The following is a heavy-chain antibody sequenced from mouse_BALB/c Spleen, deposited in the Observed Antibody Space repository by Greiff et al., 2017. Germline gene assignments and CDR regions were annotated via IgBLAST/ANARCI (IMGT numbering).Heavy chain of an antibody. J-gene: IGHJ2*01. V-gene: IGHV5-15*02. CDR1: GFTFSDYG. Sequence: EVQLVESGGGLVQPGGSRKLSCAASGFTFSDYGMAWVRQAPGKGPEWVAFISNLAYSIYYADTVTGRFTISRENAKNTLYLELSSLRSEDTAMYYCARDKEDYHFDYWGQGTTRTVSS. D-gene: IGHD2-4*01. CDR3: ARDKEDYHFDY. CDR2: ISNLAYSI.